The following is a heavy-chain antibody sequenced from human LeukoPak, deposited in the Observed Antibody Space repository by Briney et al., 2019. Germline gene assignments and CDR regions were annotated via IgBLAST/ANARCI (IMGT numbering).Heavy chain of an antibody. J-gene: IGHJ2*01. D-gene: IGHD3-16*01. Sequence: SETLSLTCTVSGGSISSSLYYWGWISQPPGKGLEWIGGIYYSGSTYYNPSLKSRVTISVDTSKNQFSLKLSSVTAADTAVYYCARRRGGGYWYFDLWGRGTLVTVSS. V-gene: IGHV4-39*01. CDR1: GGSISSSLYY. CDR3: ARRRGGGYWYFDL. CDR2: IYYSGST.